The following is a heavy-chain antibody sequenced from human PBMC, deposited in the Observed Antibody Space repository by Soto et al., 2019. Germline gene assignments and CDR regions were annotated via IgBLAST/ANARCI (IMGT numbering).Heavy chain of an antibody. V-gene: IGHV3-23*01. CDR2: ISGSGGST. D-gene: IGHD4-17*01. CDR3: ANGHDYGDYYYYYMDV. CDR1: GVTFSSYA. J-gene: IGHJ6*03. Sequence: WGSLRLSCAASGVTFSSYAMSWVRQAPGKGLEWVSAISGSGGSTYYADSVKGRFTISRDNSKNTLYLQMNSLRAEDTAVYYYANGHDYGDYYYYYMDVWGKGTTVTVSS.